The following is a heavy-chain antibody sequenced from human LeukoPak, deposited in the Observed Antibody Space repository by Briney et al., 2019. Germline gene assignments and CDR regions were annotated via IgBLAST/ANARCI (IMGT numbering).Heavy chain of an antibody. CDR3: ARGWLQEA. CDR1: GGSFSGYY. Sequence: SETLSLTCAVYGGSFSGYYWSWIRQPPGKGLEWIGEINHSGSTNYNPSLKSRVTISVDTSKNQFSLKLSSATAADTAVYYCARGWLQEAWGQGTLVTVSS. D-gene: IGHD5-24*01. CDR2: INHSGST. J-gene: IGHJ5*02. V-gene: IGHV4-34*01.